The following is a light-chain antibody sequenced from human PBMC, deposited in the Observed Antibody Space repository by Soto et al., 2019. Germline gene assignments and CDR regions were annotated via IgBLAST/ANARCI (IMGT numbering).Light chain of an antibody. CDR2: GAF. CDR3: QQYNDWPLT. CDR1: QSVSSN. V-gene: IGKV3-15*01. Sequence: EILMPQSPVTLSISPGERATRSCRARQSVSSNLAWYQQKPGQAPSLLIYGAFTRATGIPARFSGTGSGTEFTLTISSLQSEDFALYYCQQYNDWPLTFGQGTKVDIK. J-gene: IGKJ1*01.